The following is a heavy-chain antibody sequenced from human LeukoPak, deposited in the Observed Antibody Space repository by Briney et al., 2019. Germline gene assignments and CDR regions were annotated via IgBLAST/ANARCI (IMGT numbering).Heavy chain of an antibody. CDR2: ISAYNGNT. J-gene: IGHJ6*02. CDR1: GYTFTSYG. D-gene: IGHD3-22*01. Sequence: GASVKVSCRASGYTFTSYGISWVRQAPGQGLEWMGWISAYNGNTNYAQKLQGRVTMTTDTSTSTAYMELRSLRSDDPAVYYCARDAPYDSSGYPSYYYGMAVWGQGPTVTVSS. V-gene: IGHV1-18*01. CDR3: ARDAPYDSSGYPSYYYGMAV.